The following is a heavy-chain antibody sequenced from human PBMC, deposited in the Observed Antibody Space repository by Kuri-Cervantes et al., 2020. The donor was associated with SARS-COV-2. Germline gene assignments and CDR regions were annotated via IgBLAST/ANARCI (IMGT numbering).Heavy chain of an antibody. Sequence: GESLKISCAASGFTFSIYTIHWVRQAPGKGLQYVSAISSTGRTAYYADSVKGRFTISRDSSRNTLDLQMSSLRAEDTAVYYCVRDSGDTSESEGAYDYWGQGTLVTVSS. CDR1: GFTFSIYT. CDR3: VRDSGDTSESEGAYDY. CDR2: ISSTGRTA. D-gene: IGHD3-10*01. J-gene: IGHJ4*02. V-gene: IGHV3-64D*06.